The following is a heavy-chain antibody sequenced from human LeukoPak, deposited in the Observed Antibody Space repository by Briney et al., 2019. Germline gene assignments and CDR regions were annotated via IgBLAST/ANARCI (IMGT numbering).Heavy chain of an antibody. CDR1: GFTFSSSW. D-gene: IGHD3-10*01. V-gene: IGHV3-7*03. J-gene: IGHJ6*03. CDR2: IREDGSEK. Sequence: GGSLRLSCAASGFTFSSSWMTWVRQAPGKGLEWVARIREDGSEKTSVDSVKGRFTISRDNAKNSLYLQMNSLRAEDTALYYCARGFGSGLNYYYYYYMDVWGKGTTVTVSS. CDR3: ARGFGSGLNYYYYYYMDV.